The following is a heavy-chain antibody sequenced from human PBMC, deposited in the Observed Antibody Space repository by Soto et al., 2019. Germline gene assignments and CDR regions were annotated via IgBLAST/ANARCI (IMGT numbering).Heavy chain of an antibody. Sequence: QVQLVESGGGVVQPGRSLRLSCAASGFTFSSYAMHWVRQAPGKGLEWVAVISYDGSNKYYADSVKGRFTISRDNSKTLYLQMNSLRAADTAVYYCVRDNSPCSRGWHNRHFDYWGQGTLVTVSS. J-gene: IGHJ4*02. V-gene: IGHV3-30-3*01. CDR1: GFTFSSYA. CDR3: VRDNSPCSRGWHNRHFDY. D-gene: IGHD6-19*01. CDR2: ISYDGSNK.